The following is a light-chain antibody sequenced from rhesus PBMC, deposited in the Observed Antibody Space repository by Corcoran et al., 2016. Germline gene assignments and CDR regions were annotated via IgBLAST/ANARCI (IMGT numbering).Light chain of an antibody. Sequence: DIQMTQSPSSLSASVGDTVTITCRASQGISSWLAGYQQKPGKAPKLLIYKASSLQSGAPSRFSGSGSGTDFTLTISSLPSEDFATYYCQQSSSRPFTFGPGTKLDIK. CDR1: QGISSW. CDR3: QQSSSRPFT. J-gene: IGKJ3*01. CDR2: KAS. V-gene: IGKV1-22*01.